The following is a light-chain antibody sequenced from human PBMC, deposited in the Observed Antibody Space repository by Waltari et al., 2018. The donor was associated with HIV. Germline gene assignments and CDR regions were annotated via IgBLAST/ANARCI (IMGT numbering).Light chain of an antibody. CDR2: QDT. CDR1: KFVHKY. J-gene: IGLJ2*01. V-gene: IGLV3-1*01. Sequence: SYDLTQPPSVSLSPGPTARITCSVDKFVHKYACWYQQKPGQSPILVIYQDTKRPSGIPERFSGSNSGNTATLTISGTQAMDEADYYCQAWDSSAVVFGGGTKLTVL. CDR3: QAWDSSAVV.